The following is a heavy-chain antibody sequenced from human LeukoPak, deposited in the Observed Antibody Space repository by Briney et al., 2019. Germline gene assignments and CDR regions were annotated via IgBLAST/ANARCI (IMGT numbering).Heavy chain of an antibody. CDR2: IYYSGST. Sequence: SETLSLTCTVSGGSISSSSYYWGWIRQPPGKGLEWIGSIYYSGSTYYNPSLKSRVTISVDTSRNQFSLKLSSVTAADTAVYYCARMYASSGYWTTYFDYWGQGTLVTVSS. J-gene: IGHJ4*02. V-gene: IGHV4-39*07. CDR3: ARMYASSGYWTTYFDY. D-gene: IGHD3-22*01. CDR1: GGSISSSSYY.